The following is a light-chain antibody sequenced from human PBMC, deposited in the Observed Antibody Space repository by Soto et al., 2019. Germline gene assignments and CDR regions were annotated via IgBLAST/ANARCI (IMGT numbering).Light chain of an antibody. CDR2: DTS. CDR1: QSISIF. Sequence: DIQMTQSPSSLSASVGDRVTISCRASQSISIFLSWYQQKPGTAPKLLIFDTSTLQSGVPSRFSGSGSGTDFTLTISSLQPEDFATYYCQQSFITPLTFGGGTNVEIK. J-gene: IGKJ4*01. V-gene: IGKV1-39*01. CDR3: QQSFITPLT.